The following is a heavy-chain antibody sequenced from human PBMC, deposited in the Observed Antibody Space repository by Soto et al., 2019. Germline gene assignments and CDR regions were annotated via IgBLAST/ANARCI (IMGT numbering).Heavy chain of an antibody. D-gene: IGHD6-6*01. Sequence: SETLSLTCTVSGGSISSYYWSWIRQPPGKGLEWIGYIYYSGSTNYNPSLKSRVTISVDTSKNQFSLKLSSVTAADTAVYYCAREQLVHNYYYGMDVWGQGTTVIVSS. CDR2: IYYSGST. CDR1: GGSISSYY. J-gene: IGHJ6*02. V-gene: IGHV4-59*01. CDR3: AREQLVHNYYYGMDV.